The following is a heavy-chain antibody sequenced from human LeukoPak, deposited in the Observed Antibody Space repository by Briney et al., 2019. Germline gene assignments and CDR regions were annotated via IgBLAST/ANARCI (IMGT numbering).Heavy chain of an antibody. CDR2: ISYDGSNK. CDR3: ARGILSGIDY. Sequence: GRSLRLSCAASGFTFSSYAMHWVRQAPGKGLERVAVISYDGSNKYYADSVKGRFTISRDNSKNTLYLQMNSLRAEDTAVYYCARGILSGIDYWGQGTLVTVSS. D-gene: IGHD5/OR15-5a*01. V-gene: IGHV3-30*01. CDR1: GFTFSSYA. J-gene: IGHJ4*02.